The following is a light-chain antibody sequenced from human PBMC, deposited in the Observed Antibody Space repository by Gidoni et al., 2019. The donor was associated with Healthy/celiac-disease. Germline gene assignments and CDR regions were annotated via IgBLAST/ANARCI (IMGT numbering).Light chain of an antibody. Sequence: AIPITQSPSSLSASVGDRVTITCRASQGIRNDLGWYQQKPGKAPKLLIYAASSLQSGVPSRFSGSGSGTDFTLTISSLQHEDFATYYCLQDYNYPLTFGGGTKVEIK. J-gene: IGKJ4*01. V-gene: IGKV1-6*01. CDR2: AAS. CDR1: QGIRND. CDR3: LQDYNYPLT.